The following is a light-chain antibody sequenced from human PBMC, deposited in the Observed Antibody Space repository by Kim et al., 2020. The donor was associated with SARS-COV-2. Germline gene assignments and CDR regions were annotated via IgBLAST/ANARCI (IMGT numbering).Light chain of an antibody. J-gene: IGKJ1*01. V-gene: IGKV1-5*01. Sequence: DIQMTQSPSTLSASVGERVTVTCRASQSIGSWLAWYQQKPGKAPMLLIYDASSLESGVPSRFSGSGSGTEFTLTISSLQPDDFATYYCQQYNSYSTFGQGTKVDIK. CDR2: DAS. CDR3: QQYNSYST. CDR1: QSIGSW.